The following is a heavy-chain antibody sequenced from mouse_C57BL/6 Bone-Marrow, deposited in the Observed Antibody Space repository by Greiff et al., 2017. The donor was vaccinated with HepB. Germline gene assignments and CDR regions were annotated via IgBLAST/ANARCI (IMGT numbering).Heavy chain of an antibody. Sequence: VKLQESGAELARPGASVKLSCKASGYTFTSYGISWVKQRTGQGLEWIGEIYPRSGNPYYNEKFKGKATLTADKSSSTAYMELRSLTSEDSAVYFCARAPLPPFDYWGQGTTLTVSS. V-gene: IGHV1-81*01. J-gene: IGHJ2*01. CDR2: IYPRSGNP. CDR3: ARAPLPPFDY. D-gene: IGHD2-10*01. CDR1: GYTFTSYG.